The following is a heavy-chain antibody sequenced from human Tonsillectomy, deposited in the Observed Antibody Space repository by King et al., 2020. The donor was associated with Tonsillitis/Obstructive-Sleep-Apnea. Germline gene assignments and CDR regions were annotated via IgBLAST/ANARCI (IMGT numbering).Heavy chain of an antibody. D-gene: IGHD6-25*01. Sequence: LVESGGGVVQPGRSLRLSCAASGFTFSSFGMHWVRPAPGKGLEWGAVLSDDGNNKDYADSVKGRFPHSRDNSKNTLYLQMNSLRAEDTAIYYCAKEQAAWDAFDIWGQGTMVTVSS. J-gene: IGHJ3*02. V-gene: IGHV3-30*18. CDR3: AKEQAAWDAFDI. CDR2: LSDDGNNK. CDR1: GFTFSSFG.